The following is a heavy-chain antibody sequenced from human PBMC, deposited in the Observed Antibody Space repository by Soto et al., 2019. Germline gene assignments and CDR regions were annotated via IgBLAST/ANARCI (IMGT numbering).Heavy chain of an antibody. CDR1: GGSFSGYY. D-gene: IGHD3-22*01. CDR3: ARGWATMIVVAPDAFDI. V-gene: IGHV4-34*01. Sequence: SETLSLTCAVYGGSFSGYYCSWIRQPPGKGLEWIGAINHSGSANYNPSLKSRVTISVDTSKNQFSLKLSSVTAADTAVYYCARGWATMIVVAPDAFDIWGQGTMVTVSS. J-gene: IGHJ3*02. CDR2: INHSGSA.